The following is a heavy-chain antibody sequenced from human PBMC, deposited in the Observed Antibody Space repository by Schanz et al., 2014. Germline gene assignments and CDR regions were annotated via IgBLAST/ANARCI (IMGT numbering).Heavy chain of an antibody. CDR3: TRGGYSYALSAFDI. J-gene: IGHJ3*02. CDR2: INVGNGNM. D-gene: IGHD5-18*01. Sequence: QVQLVQSGAEVKKPGASVKVSCKASGYTFTSYGINWVRQAPGQGLEWMGWINVGNGNMKYSQKFQGRVTMTTDTSTGTAYMELRSLRSDDTALYYCTRGGYSYALSAFDIWGQGTMVTVSS. CDR1: GYTFTSYG. V-gene: IGHV1-18*01.